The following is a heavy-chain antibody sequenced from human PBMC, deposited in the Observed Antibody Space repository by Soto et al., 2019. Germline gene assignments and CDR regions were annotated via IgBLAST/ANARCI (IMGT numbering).Heavy chain of an antibody. Sequence: GESLKISCKVSGYTFTSHWISWVRQMPGKGLEWMGRIDPSDSNSYHSPSFQGHVTISVDRSTTTAHLQWRSLRASDTAMYYCARHVLILRGPTGTEFSSYGMDVWGQGTTVTVSS. J-gene: IGHJ6*02. D-gene: IGHD3-9*01. V-gene: IGHV5-10-1*01. CDR1: GYTFTSHW. CDR2: IDPSDSNS. CDR3: ARHVLILRGPTGTEFSSYGMDV.